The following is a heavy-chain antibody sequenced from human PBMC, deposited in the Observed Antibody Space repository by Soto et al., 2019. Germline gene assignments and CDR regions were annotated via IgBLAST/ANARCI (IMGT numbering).Heavy chain of an antibody. CDR2: IYYSGST. Sequence: PSETLSLTCTVSGGSISSGGYYWSWIRQHPGKGLEWIGYIYYSGSTYYNPSLKSRVTISVDTSKNQFSLKLSSVTAADTAVYYCARLRKYVDTAMGFPDYWGQGTLVTVSS. D-gene: IGHD5-18*01. CDR3: ARLRKYVDTAMGFPDY. J-gene: IGHJ4*02. CDR1: GGSISSGGYY. V-gene: IGHV4-31*03.